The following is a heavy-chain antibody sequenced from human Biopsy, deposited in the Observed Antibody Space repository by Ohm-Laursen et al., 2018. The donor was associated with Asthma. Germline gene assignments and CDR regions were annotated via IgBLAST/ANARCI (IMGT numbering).Heavy chain of an antibody. CDR3: ARGPELDV. CDR1: PGSFSGFF. Sequence: TLSLTWDVYPGSFSGFFWTWIRQSPGEGLEWIGETNERGVTNNNPSLKSRVIISIDTYWNRVSLKLTSVTAADTAVYYCARGPELDVWGQGTTVTVSS. V-gene: IGHV4-34*01. J-gene: IGHJ6*02. CDR2: TNERGVT.